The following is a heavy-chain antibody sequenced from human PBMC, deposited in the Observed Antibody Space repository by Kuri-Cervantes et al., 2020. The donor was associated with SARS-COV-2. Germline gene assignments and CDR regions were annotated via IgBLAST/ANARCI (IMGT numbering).Heavy chain of an antibody. V-gene: IGHV3-30*18. CDR2: ISYDGSNK. CDR1: GFTFSSYW. J-gene: IGHJ6*02. Sequence: GGSLRLPCAASGFTFSSYWMHWVRQAPGKGLEWVAVISYDGSNKYYADSVKGRFTISRDNSKNTLYLQMNSLRAEDTAVYYCAKDVGYFGGMDVWGQGTTVTVSS. CDR3: AKDVGYFGGMDV. D-gene: IGHD3-9*01.